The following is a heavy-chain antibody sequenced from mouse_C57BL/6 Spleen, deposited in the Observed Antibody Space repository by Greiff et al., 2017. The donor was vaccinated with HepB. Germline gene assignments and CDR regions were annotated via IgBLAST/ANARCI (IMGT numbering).Heavy chain of an antibody. CDR3: ARMRYDYDGDDAMDY. CDR1: GYAFSSSW. D-gene: IGHD2-4*01. V-gene: IGHV1-82*01. CDR2: IYPGDGDT. Sequence: QVQLQQSGPELVKPGASVKISCKASGYAFSSSWMNWVKQRPGKGLEWIGRIYPGDGDTNYNGKFKGKATLTADKSSSTAYMQLSSLTSEDSAVYFCARMRYDYDGDDAMDYWGQGTSVTVSS. J-gene: IGHJ4*01.